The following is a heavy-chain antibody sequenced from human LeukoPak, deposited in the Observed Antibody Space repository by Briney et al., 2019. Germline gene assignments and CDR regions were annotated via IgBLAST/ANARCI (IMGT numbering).Heavy chain of an antibody. CDR2: IYPGDSDT. J-gene: IGHJ4*02. CDR1: GYSFTSYW. D-gene: IGHD4-23*01. V-gene: IGHV5-51*01. Sequence: GESLKISCKGSGYSFTSYWIGWVRQMPGKGLEWMRIIYPGDSDTRYSPSFQGQVSISADKSISTAYLQWSSLKAPDTAMYYCARQTTTAVPFDYWGQGTLVTVSS. CDR3: ARQTTTAVPFDY.